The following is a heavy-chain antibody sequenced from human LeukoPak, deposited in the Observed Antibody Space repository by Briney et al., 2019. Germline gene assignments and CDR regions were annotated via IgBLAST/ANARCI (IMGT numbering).Heavy chain of an antibody. Sequence: GGSLRLSCAASGFTFSSYSMNWVRQAPGKGLEWVSYISSSSSTIYYADSVKGRFTISRDNAKNSLYLQMNSLRAEDTAVYYCAKAGSSSWYYYMDVWGKGTTVTVSS. J-gene: IGHJ6*03. CDR3: AKAGSSSWYYYMDV. CDR2: ISSSSSTI. V-gene: IGHV3-48*01. D-gene: IGHD6-13*01. CDR1: GFTFSSYS.